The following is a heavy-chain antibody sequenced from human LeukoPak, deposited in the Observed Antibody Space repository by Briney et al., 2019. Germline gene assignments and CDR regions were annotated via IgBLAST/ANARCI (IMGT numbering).Heavy chain of an antibody. J-gene: IGHJ4*02. CDR1: GYSFTSYW. D-gene: IGHD2-2*02. CDR2: IYPGDSDT. V-gene: IGHV5-51*01. Sequence: GESLKISCKGSGYSFTSYWIGWVRQMPGKGLEWMGIIYPGDSDTRYSPSFQGQVTISADKSISTAYLQWSSLKASDTAMYYCARPVVPAAISSGAPDYWGQGTLVTVSS. CDR3: ARPVVPAAISSGAPDY.